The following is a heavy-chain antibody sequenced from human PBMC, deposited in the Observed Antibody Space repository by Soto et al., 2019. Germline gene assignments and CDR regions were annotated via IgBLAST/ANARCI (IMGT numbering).Heavy chain of an antibody. CDR3: AKASSDAGVDY. D-gene: IGHD3-10*01. CDR1: GFTFSSYG. J-gene: IGHJ4*02. V-gene: IGHV3-30*18. Sequence: GGSLRLSCAASGFTFSSYGMHWVRQAPGKGLEWVAVISYDGSNKYYADSVKGRFTISRDNSKNTLYLQMNSLRAEDTAVYYCAKASSDAGVDYWGQGTLVTVSS. CDR2: ISYDGSNK.